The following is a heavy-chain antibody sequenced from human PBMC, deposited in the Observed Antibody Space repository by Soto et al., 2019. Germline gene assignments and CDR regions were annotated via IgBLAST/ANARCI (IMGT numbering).Heavy chain of an antibody. V-gene: IGHV3-74*01. CDR2: INDEGNNA. Sequence: EVQLVQSGGGLIQPGGSLRLSCEASGFIFKMYYLHWVRQTPGKGPLWVARINDEGNNATYADSVKGRVTISRDNAKNTLYLQMDGLRVEDTGLYYCTRGPRVSSIGTGAYWGQGSLVTVST. CDR1: GFIFKMYY. CDR3: TRGPRVSSIGTGAY. J-gene: IGHJ4*02. D-gene: IGHD1-26*01.